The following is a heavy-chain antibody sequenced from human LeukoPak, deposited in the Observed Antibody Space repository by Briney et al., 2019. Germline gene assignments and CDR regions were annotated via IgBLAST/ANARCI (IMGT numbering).Heavy chain of an antibody. J-gene: IGHJ6*03. CDR2: ITSSSSYT. Sequence: GGSLRLSCAASGFTLSSYGMNWVRQAPGKGLEWVSSITSSSSYTFYADSVKGRFTISRDNARNSLYLQMNSLRAEDTAVYYCARDPYSGAYGDTYYYYMDVWGKGTTVTISS. CDR3: ARDPYSGAYGDTYYYYMDV. V-gene: IGHV3-21*01. D-gene: IGHD1-26*01. CDR1: GFTLSSYG.